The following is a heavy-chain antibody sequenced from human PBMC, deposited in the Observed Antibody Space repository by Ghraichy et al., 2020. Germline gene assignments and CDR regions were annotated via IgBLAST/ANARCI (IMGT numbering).Heavy chain of an antibody. CDR1: GFTVSINY. V-gene: IGHV3-66*02. Sequence: LSLTCAASGFTVSINYISWVRQAPGKGLEWVSVIYSGGSTYYADSVKGRFTISRDNSKNTLDLHMNSLRAEDTAVYYCARDVAPAGDFDYWGQGTLVTVSS. CDR2: IYSGGST. CDR3: ARDVAPAGDFDY. D-gene: IGHD6-13*01. J-gene: IGHJ4*02.